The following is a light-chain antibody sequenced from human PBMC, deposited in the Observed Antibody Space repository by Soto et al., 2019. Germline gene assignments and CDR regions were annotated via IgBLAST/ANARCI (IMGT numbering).Light chain of an antibody. CDR2: EVS. V-gene: IGLV2-14*01. J-gene: IGLJ2*01. Sequence: QCVLTQPASVSGSPGQSITISCTRTSNDVGGYNYVSWYQQHPGKAPKLMIYEVSNRPSGVSNRFSGSKSGNTASLTISGLQAEDEADYYCSSYTSSSTNVVFGGGTQLTVL. CDR3: SSYTSSSTNVV. CDR1: SNDVGGYNY.